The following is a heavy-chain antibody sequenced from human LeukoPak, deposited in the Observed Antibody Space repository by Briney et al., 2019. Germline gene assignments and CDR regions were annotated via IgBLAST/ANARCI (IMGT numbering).Heavy chain of an antibody. V-gene: IGHV4-34*01. CDR1: GASFSGYY. Sequence: SESLSLTCAVYGASFSGYYWSWIRQPPGKGLEWIGEINHSGSTDYNPTLKSRVTTSVDTSKNQFSLKLSSVTAADTAVYYCARLSAFDIWGQGTMVTVSS. CDR2: INHSGST. J-gene: IGHJ3*02. CDR3: ARLSAFDI.